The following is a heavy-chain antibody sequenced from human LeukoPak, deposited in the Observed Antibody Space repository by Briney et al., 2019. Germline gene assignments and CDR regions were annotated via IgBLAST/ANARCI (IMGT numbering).Heavy chain of an antibody. CDR3: ARGGGFTGYEDY. J-gene: IGHJ4*02. CDR1: GGTFSSYA. V-gene: IGHV1-69*01. D-gene: IGHD5-12*01. CDR2: IIPIFDTA. Sequence: GASVKVSCKASGGTFSSYAISWVRQAPGQGLEWMGGIIPIFDTANYAQKFQGRVTITADESTSTAYMELSSLRSEDTAVYYCARGGGFTGYEDYWGQATLVAACS.